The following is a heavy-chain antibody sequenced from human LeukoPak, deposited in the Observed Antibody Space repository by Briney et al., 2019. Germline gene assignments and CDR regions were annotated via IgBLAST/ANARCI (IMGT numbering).Heavy chain of an antibody. V-gene: IGHV3-66*01. D-gene: IGHD3-16*01. CDR2: IFSGDST. CDR3: ARADMGEAFDI. CDR1: GFTVSSNY. Sequence: GGSLRLSCAASGFTVSSNYMSWVRQAPGKGLEWVSVIFSGDSTYYADSVKGRFTISRDNSKNTLYLQMNSLRAEDTAVYYCARADMGEAFDIWGQGTMVTVSS. J-gene: IGHJ3*02.